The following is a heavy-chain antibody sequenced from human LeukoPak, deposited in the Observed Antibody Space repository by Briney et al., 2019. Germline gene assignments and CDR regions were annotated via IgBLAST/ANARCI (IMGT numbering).Heavy chain of an antibody. CDR2: INPNSGGT. Sequence: ASVKVSCKASGYTFTGYYMHWVRQAPGQGLEWMGWINPNSGGTNYAQKFQGRVTMTRDTSISTAYMELSRLRSDDTAVYYCARSVVVVPAAPREDAFDIWGQGTMVTVSS. V-gene: IGHV1-2*02. D-gene: IGHD2-2*01. CDR3: ARSVVVVPAAPREDAFDI. CDR1: GYTFTGYY. J-gene: IGHJ3*02.